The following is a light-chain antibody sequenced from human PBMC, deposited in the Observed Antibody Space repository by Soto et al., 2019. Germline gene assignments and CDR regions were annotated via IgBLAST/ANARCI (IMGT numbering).Light chain of an antibody. CDR3: QQYGSSFT. Sequence: ETVLTQSPGTLSLSPGERATLSCRTSQSVSSSSLAWYQQKPGQAPRLLIYGASSRATGIPDRFSGSGSGTDFTLTIGRLEPEDFAVYYCQQYGSSFTFGPGTKVDI. J-gene: IGKJ3*01. V-gene: IGKV3-20*01. CDR2: GAS. CDR1: QSVSSSS.